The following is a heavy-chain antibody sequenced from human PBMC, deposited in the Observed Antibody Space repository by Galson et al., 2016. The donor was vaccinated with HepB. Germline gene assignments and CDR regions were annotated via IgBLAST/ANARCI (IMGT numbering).Heavy chain of an antibody. D-gene: IGHD3-22*01. Sequence: SLRLSCAASGFTFSNYAMSWVRQAPGKGLEWVSGISGSGGSTYYADSVKGRFTISRDNSKNTLFLQMHSLRAEHTAVYYCAKGDYYDSSGYFPFDYWGQGTLVTVSS. CDR2: ISGSGGST. J-gene: IGHJ4*02. CDR1: GFTFSNYA. V-gene: IGHV3-23*01. CDR3: AKGDYYDSSGYFPFDY.